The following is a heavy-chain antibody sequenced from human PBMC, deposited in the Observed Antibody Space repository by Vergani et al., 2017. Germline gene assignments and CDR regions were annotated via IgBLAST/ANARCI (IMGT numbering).Heavy chain of an antibody. CDR2: IYTSGST. Sequence: QVQLQESGPGLVKPSQTLSLTCTVSGGSISSGSYYWSWIRQPAGKGLEWIGRIYTSGSTNYNPSLKSRVTISVDTSKNQFSLKLSSVTAADTAVYYCARGPGFPSIASSSSTYYYYYMDVWGKGTTVTVSS. CDR3: ARGPGFPSIASSSSTYYYYYMDV. J-gene: IGHJ6*03. D-gene: IGHD6-6*01. CDR1: GGSISSGSYY. V-gene: IGHV4-61*02.